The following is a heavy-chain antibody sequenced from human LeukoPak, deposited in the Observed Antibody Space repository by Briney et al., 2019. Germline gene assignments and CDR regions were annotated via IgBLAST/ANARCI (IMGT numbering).Heavy chain of an antibody. J-gene: IGHJ4*02. Sequence: GGSLRLSCAASGFTFSSHSMNWVRQAPGKGLEWVSSISSSSSYIYYADSVKGRFTISRDNAKNSLYLQMNSLRAEDTAVYYCATKSSAKYSSSSDYWGQGTLVTVSS. CDR2: ISSSSSYI. V-gene: IGHV3-21*01. D-gene: IGHD6-6*01. CDR3: ATKSSAKYSSSSDY. CDR1: GFTFSSHS.